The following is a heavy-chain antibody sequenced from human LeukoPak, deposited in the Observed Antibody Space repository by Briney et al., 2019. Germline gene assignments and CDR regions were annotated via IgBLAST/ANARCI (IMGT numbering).Heavy chain of an antibody. V-gene: IGHV3-23*01. D-gene: IGHD3-10*01. J-gene: IGHJ4*02. Sequence: GGTLRLSCAASGFTFSSYGMSWVRQAPGKGLEWVSAISGSGGSTYYADSVKGRFTISRDNSKNTLYLQMNNLRAEDTAIYYCATDSYVSGSYYRLFYWGQGTLVTVSS. CDR2: ISGSGGST. CDR1: GFTFSSYG. CDR3: ATDSYVSGSYYRLFY.